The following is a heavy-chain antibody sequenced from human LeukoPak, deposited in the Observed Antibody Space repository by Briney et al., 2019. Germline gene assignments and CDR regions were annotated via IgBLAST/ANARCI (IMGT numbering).Heavy chain of an antibody. CDR2: ISSSGSTI. V-gene: IGHV3-11*01. CDR3: ARALTGTGFDY. Sequence: GGSLRLSCVASGFTFSDYYMSWIRQAPGKGLEWVSYISSSGSTIYYADSVKGRFTISRDNAKNSLYLHINSLRAEDTAVYYCARALTGTGFDYWGQGTLVTVSS. J-gene: IGHJ4*02. CDR1: GFTFSDYY. D-gene: IGHD3-9*01.